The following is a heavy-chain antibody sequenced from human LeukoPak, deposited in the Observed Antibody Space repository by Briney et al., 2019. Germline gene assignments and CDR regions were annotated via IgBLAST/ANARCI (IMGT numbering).Heavy chain of an antibody. D-gene: IGHD2-21*02. Sequence: SETLSLTCSVSGGSISSTRYYWGWIRQPPGKGLDWIGSMYYTGSSYYNPSLKSRVTISADTSKNQFSLKMSSVTAADTAVYYCARRSEVTGNYWGQGTLVTVSS. CDR3: ARRSEVTGNY. V-gene: IGHV4-39*01. J-gene: IGHJ4*02. CDR2: MYYTGSS. CDR1: GGSISSTRYY.